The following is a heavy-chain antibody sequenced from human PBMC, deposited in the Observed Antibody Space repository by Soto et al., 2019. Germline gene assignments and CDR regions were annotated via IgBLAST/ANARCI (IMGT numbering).Heavy chain of an antibody. V-gene: IGHV4-59*01. J-gene: IGHJ6*02. CDR1: GGSISSYY. CDR2: IYYSGST. Sequence: QVQLQESGPGLVKPSETLSLTCTVSGGSISSYYWSWIRQPPGKGLEWIGYIYYSGSTNYNPSLKSRVTISVDTSKNQFSLKLSSVTAADTAVYYCARDGEQQLSYGMDVWGQGTTVTVSS. D-gene: IGHD6-13*01. CDR3: ARDGEQQLSYGMDV.